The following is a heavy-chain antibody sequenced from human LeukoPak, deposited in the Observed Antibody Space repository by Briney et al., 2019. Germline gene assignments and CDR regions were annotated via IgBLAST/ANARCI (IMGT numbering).Heavy chain of an antibody. CDR1: GGSISGYH. CDR3: ARGIYCTSSSCYYYFDY. CDR2: IYYSGST. Sequence: TSETLSLTCTVSGGSISGYHWSWIRQPPGKGLEWIGYIYYSGSTNYNPSLKSRVTISVDTSKNQFSLKLSSVTAADTAVYYCARGIYCTSSSCYYYFDYWGQGTLVTVSS. D-gene: IGHD2-2*01. J-gene: IGHJ4*02. V-gene: IGHV4-59*01.